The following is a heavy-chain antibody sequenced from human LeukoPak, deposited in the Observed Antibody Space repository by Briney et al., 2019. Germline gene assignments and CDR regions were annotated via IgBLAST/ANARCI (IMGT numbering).Heavy chain of an antibody. CDR1: GGSISSGSYY. V-gene: IGHV4-61*02. CDR3: ASPGIAAAGTSYYFDY. J-gene: IGHJ4*02. CDR2: IYTSGST. Sequence: SETLSLTCTVSGGSISSGSYYWSWIRQPAGKGLEWIGRIYTSGSTNYNPSLKSRVTISVDTSKNQFSLKLSSVTAADTAVYYCASPGIAAAGTSYYFDYWGQGTLVTVSS. D-gene: IGHD6-13*01.